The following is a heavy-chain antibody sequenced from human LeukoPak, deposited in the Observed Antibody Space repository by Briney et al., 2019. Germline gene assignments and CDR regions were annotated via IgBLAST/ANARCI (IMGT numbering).Heavy chain of an antibody. CDR2: IKPDGSEK. CDR1: GFTFSSYA. CDR3: ARDSGSGGP. Sequence: GGSLRLSCAASGFTFSSYAMSWVRQAPGKGLEWVAHIKPDGSEKNYADSVKGRFTLFRDDAKNSVYLQMNSLRVEDTAVYYCARDSGSGGPWGQGTPVTVSS. D-gene: IGHD6-19*01. V-gene: IGHV3-7*01. J-gene: IGHJ5*02.